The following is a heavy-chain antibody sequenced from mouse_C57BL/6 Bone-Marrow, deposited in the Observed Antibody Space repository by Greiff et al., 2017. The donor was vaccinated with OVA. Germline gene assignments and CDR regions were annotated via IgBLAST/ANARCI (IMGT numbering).Heavy chain of an antibody. J-gene: IGHJ2*01. CDR3: ARSSGYVDYFDY. D-gene: IGHD3-2*02. V-gene: IGHV1-82*01. CDR2: IYPGDGDT. Sequence: QVQLQQSGPELVKPGASVKISCKASGYAFSSSWMNWVKQRPGKGLEWIGRIYPGDGDTNYNGKFKGKATLTADKSSSTAYMQLSSLTSEDSAVYCCARSSGYVDYFDYWGQGTTLTVSS. CDR1: GYAFSSSW.